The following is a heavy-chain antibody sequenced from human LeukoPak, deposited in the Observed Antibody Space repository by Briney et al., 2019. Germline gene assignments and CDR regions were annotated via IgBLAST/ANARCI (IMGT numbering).Heavy chain of an antibody. V-gene: IGHV4-4*07. J-gene: IGHJ3*02. Sequence: PSETLSLTCTVSGGSISSYYWSWIRQPAGKGLEWIGRIYTSGSTNYNPSLKSRVTMSVDTSKNQFSLKLSSVTAADTAVYYCARVLLWFGEPLEAFDIWGQGTMVTVSS. CDR3: ARVLLWFGEPLEAFDI. CDR1: GGSISSYY. D-gene: IGHD3-10*01. CDR2: IYTSGST.